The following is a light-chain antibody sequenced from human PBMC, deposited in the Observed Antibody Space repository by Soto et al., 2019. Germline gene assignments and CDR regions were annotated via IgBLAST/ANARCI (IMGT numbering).Light chain of an antibody. CDR3: QQYGSSPET. Sequence: EIVLTQSPGTLSLSPGERATLSCRASQSIRSSYLAWYQQKPGQAPRLLIYAASSRATGLPDRFSGSGSGTDFTLTISRLEPEDFAVYYCQQYGSSPETFGQGTKVEIK. CDR1: QSIRSSY. CDR2: AAS. V-gene: IGKV3-20*01. J-gene: IGKJ1*01.